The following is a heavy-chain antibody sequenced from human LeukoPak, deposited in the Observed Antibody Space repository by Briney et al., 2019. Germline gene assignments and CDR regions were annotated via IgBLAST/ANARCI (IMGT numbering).Heavy chain of an antibody. CDR1: DDSITMYY. CDR3: ARGRVSSSTWYSTYYYYFYMDV. J-gene: IGHJ6*03. V-gene: IGHV4-59*01. D-gene: IGHD1-1*01. Sequence: PSETLSLTCSVSDDSITMYYWTWIRQPPGKGLEWIGYVDHTGSTNFNPSLNGRVSISRDTTNDLFSLRLRSVTAADTAVYFCARGRVSSSTWYSTYYYYFYMDVWGKGTTVTVSS. CDR2: VDHTGST.